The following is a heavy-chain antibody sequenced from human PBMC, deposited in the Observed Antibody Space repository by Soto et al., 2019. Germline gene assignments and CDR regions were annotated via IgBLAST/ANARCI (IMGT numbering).Heavy chain of an antibody. D-gene: IGHD6-13*01. CDR3: AKVRSIAAAFSDY. CDR2: ISVTGAST. J-gene: IGHJ4*02. CDR1: GLTFIGSA. Sequence: LRLSCAASGLTFIGSAMSWVRQAPGKGLEWVSSISVTGASTYYADSVQGRFTVSRDNSKDTFFLEMNSLRAEDTAVYFCAKVRSIAAAFSDYWGQGTLVTVSS. V-gene: IGHV3-23*01.